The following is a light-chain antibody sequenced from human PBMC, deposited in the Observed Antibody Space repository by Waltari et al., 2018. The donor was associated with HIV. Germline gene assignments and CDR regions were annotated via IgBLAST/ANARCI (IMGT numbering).Light chain of an antibody. CDR3: CSYTTSNTLV. CDR2: EDN. CDR1: SSDIGTYNH. Sequence: QSALTHPASISVSPVQSITISFTGTSSDIGTYNHVSWYQQQPAQCPKLIIWEDNKLPSDTSSRFAGSKSGDTAFLTISGLQAEDEADSYCCSYTTSNTLVFGGGTKLTVL. V-gene: IGLV2-14*01. J-gene: IGLJ2*01.